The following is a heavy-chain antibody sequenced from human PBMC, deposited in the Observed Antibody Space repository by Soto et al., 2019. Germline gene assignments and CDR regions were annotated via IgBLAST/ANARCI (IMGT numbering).Heavy chain of an antibody. D-gene: IGHD6-6*01. V-gene: IGHV3-33*01. J-gene: IGHJ4*02. CDR1: GFTFSSYG. CDR2: IWYDGSNK. Sequence: GGSLRLSCAASGFTFSSYGMHWVRQAPGKGLEWVAVIWYDGSNKYYADSVKGRFTISRDNSKNTLYLQMNSLRAEDTAVYYCAREGPEYSSSAEYLVDYWGQGTLVTVSS. CDR3: AREGPEYSSSAEYLVDY.